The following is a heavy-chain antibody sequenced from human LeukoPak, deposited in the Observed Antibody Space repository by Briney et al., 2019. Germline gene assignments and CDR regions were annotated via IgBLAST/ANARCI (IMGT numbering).Heavy chain of an antibody. CDR3: ARDLTIVGGVSDPRIRGH. Sequence: ASVKVSCKASGYTFTGYYTHWVRQAPGQGLEWMGWINCNSGGTKYAQKFQGRVSMSRDTSISTAYLELSRLRSDDTAVYYCARDLTIVGGVSDPRIRGHWGQGTLVTVSS. CDR1: GYTFTGYY. J-gene: IGHJ4*02. D-gene: IGHD3-3*01. V-gene: IGHV1-2*02. CDR2: INCNSGGT.